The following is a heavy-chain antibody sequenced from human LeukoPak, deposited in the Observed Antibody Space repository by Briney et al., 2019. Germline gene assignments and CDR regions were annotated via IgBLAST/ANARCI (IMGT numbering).Heavy chain of an antibody. CDR2: IYYSGRT. CDR1: GGSISSSGYY. CDR3: TSPPWAGSYYDAIDV. J-gene: IGHJ3*01. V-gene: IGHV4-39*01. Sequence: SETLSLTCTVSGGSISSSGYYWGWIRQPPGKGLEWIGSIYYSGRTYYNPSLKSRITISVDTSKNLVSLNLNSVTAADTALYYCTSPPWAGSYYDAIDVWGQGTMVTASS. D-gene: IGHD1-26*01.